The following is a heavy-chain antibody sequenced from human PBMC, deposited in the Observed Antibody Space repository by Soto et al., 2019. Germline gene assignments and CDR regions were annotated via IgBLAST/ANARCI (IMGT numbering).Heavy chain of an antibody. Sequence: PGGSLRLSCAASGFTFSSYAMHWVRQAPGKGLEWVAVISYDASNKYYGDSVKGRFTISRDNSKKTMYLQMSSLRAEDTAVYYCARPVSSGWYGDCDFWGQGTLCTVSS. CDR3: ARPVSSGWYGDCDF. J-gene: IGHJ4*02. CDR1: GFTFSSYA. D-gene: IGHD6-19*01. V-gene: IGHV3-30-3*01. CDR2: ISYDASNK.